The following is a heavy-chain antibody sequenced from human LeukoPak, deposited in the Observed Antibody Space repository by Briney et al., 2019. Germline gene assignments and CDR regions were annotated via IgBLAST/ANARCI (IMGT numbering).Heavy chain of an antibody. D-gene: IGHD5-18*01. Sequence: GESLKLSCKGSGYSFTSYWIGWVRQMPGKGLEWMGIIYPDDSDTRYSPSFQGQVTISADNSITTAYLHWSSLKASDTAMYYCARLPLGIHYKRELVFDYWGQGTLVTVSS. CDR2: IYPDDSDT. V-gene: IGHV5-51*01. CDR3: ARLPLGIHYKRELVFDY. CDR1: GYSFTSYW. J-gene: IGHJ4*02.